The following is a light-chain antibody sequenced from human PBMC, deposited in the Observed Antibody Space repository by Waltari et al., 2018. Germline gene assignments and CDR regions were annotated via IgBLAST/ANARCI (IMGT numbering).Light chain of an antibody. Sequence: DIVMTQSPDSLPVSLGERATINCKSRQSVLYSYNNKNYLAWYQQKTGQAPMLVIYWASTRASAVPDRLSGSGSGTDFTPTIRSLQAEEVAVYYCQQYYSTPPITLAQGTRLEIK. CDR1: QSVLYSYNNKNY. V-gene: IGKV4-1*01. CDR2: WAS. J-gene: IGKJ5*01. CDR3: QQYYSTPPIT.